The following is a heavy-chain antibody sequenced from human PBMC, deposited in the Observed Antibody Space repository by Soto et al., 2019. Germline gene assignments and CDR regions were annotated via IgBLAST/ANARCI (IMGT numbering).Heavy chain of an antibody. Sequence: ASAKVSCKASGYTFTSYGMHCECQAPGQRLEWMGWINAGNGNTKYSQKFQGRVTITRDTSASTAYMELSSLRSEDTAVYYCARGDTARNYYYYCMDVWGQGTTVTVSS. CDR3: ARGDTARNYYYYCMDV. J-gene: IGHJ6*02. D-gene: IGHD5-18*01. CDR2: INAGNGNT. V-gene: IGHV1-3*01. CDR1: GYTFTSYG.